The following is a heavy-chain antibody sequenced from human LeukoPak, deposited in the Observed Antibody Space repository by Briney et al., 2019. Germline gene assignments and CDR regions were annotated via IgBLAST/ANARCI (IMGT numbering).Heavy chain of an antibody. Sequence: PGGSLRLSCVASGFTFSSYSMHWARQAPGKGLEWVAVMSHDGINKYCADSVKGRFTISRDISMDTLYLQMNSLRAEDTAVYYCARDNFQHGGDNYGSHYFDYWGQGTLVAVSS. CDR1: GFTFSSYS. V-gene: IGHV3-30*04. D-gene: IGHD5-18*01. CDR3: ARDNFQHGGDNYGSHYFDY. CDR2: MSHDGINK. J-gene: IGHJ4*02.